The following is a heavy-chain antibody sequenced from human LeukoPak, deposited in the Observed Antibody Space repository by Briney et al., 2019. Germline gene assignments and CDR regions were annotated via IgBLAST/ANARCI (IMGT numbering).Heavy chain of an antibody. D-gene: IGHD3-10*01. CDR1: GGTFSSYA. J-gene: IGHJ5*02. V-gene: IGHV1-69*13. Sequence: ASVKVSCKASGGTFSSYAISWVRQAPGQGLEWVGGIIPIFGTANYAQKFQGRVTISADESTSTAYMELSSLRSEDTAVYYCARDLTMVRGARYRPYNWFDPWGQGTLVTVSS. CDR2: IIPIFGTA. CDR3: ARDLTMVRGARYRPYNWFDP.